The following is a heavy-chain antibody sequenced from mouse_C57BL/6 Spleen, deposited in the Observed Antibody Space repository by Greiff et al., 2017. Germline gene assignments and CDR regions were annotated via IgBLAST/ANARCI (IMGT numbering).Heavy chain of an antibody. CDR1: GFTFSDYG. CDR3: ARGDFYYYGSSRYFDV. J-gene: IGHJ1*03. CDR2: ISSGSSTL. D-gene: IGHD1-1*01. Sequence: EVQLVESGGGLVKPGGSLKLSCAASGFTFSDYGMHWVRQAPEKGLEWVAYISSGSSTLYYADTVKGRFTISRDNAKNTLFLQMTSLRSEDTAMYYCARGDFYYYGSSRYFDVWGTGTTVTVSS. V-gene: IGHV5-17*01.